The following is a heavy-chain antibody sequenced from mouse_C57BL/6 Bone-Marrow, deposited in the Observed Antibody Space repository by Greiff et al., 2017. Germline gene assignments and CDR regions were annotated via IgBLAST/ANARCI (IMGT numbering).Heavy chain of an antibody. CDR1: GYTFTDYN. Sequence: VQLQQSGPELVKPGASVKMSCKASGYTFTDYNMHWVKQSHGKSLEWIGYINPNNGGTSYNQKFKGKATLTVNKSSSTAYMELRSLTSEDSAVYYCARKRELAYWYFDVWGTGTTVTVSS. CDR3: ARKRELAYWYFDV. D-gene: IGHD4-1*01. CDR2: INPNNGGT. V-gene: IGHV1-22*01. J-gene: IGHJ1*03.